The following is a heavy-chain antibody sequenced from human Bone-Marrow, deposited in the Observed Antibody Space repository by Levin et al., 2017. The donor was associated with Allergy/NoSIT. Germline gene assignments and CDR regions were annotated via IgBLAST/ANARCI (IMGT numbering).Heavy chain of an antibody. CDR3: ARGRSGGHYYYGLDV. J-gene: IGHJ6*02. Sequence: PGGSLSLSCVTSGFKFSDYGIHWVRQSPGKGLEWVAVSWYDGSHNFYADSVKGRLTISRDPSKNTLYLQMSSLRDDDTSVYYCARGRSGGHYYYGLDVWGQGTTVTVSS. V-gene: IGHV3-33*01. CDR2: SWYDGSHN. CDR1: GFKFSDYG.